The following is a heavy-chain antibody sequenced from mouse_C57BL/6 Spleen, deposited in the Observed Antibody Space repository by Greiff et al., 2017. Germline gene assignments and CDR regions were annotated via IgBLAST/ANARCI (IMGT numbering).Heavy chain of an antibody. J-gene: IGHJ1*03. V-gene: IGHV1-4*01. Sequence: VQLQQSGAELARPGASVKMSCKASGYTFTSYTMHWVKQRPGQGLEWIGYINPSSGYTKYNQKFKDKATLTADKSSSTAYMQLSSLTSEDSAVYYCAQYYDYDGGYFDVWGTGTTVTVSS. D-gene: IGHD2-4*01. CDR3: AQYYDYDGGYFDV. CDR1: GYTFTSYT. CDR2: INPSSGYT.